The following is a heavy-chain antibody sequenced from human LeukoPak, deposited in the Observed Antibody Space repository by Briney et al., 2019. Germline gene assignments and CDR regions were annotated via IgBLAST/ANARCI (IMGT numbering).Heavy chain of an antibody. D-gene: IGHD3-22*01. CDR3: ASYKRRDSSGYYCDAFDI. CDR2: IYYSGST. J-gene: IGHJ3*02. V-gene: IGHV4-39*01. CDR1: GGSISGSSYY. Sequence: PSETLSLTCTVSGGSISGSSYYWGWIRQPPGKGLEWIGSIYYSGSTYYNPSLKSRVTISVDTSKNQFSLKLSSVTAADTAVYYCASYKRRDSSGYYCDAFDIWGQGTMVTVSS.